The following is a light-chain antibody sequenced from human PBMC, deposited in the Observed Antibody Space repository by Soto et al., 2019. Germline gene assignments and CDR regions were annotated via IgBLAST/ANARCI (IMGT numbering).Light chain of an antibody. Sequence: EIQVTQSPSSLSASVGDRVTITCRASQNVGNHLNWYQQKSGQAPKMLFSRATTLQTGVPSGFSGSGSGTEFTLTISSLQPEDFATYFCQQTHTSPPTFGQGTKV. CDR1: QNVGNH. CDR3: QQTHTSPPT. J-gene: IGKJ1*01. CDR2: RAT. V-gene: IGKV1-39*01.